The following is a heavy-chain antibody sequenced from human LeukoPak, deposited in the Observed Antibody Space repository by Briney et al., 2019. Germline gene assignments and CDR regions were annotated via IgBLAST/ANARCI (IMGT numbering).Heavy chain of an antibody. J-gene: IGHJ4*02. CDR3: ARGADYDSSGYYYYDY. CDR1: GGSFSGYY. CDR2: INHSGST. Sequence: SETLSLTCAVYGGSFSGYYWSWIRQPPGKGLEWIGEINHSGSTNYNPSLKSRVTISVDTSKSQFSLKLSSVTAADTAVYYCARGADYDSSGYYYYDYWGQGTLVTVSS. D-gene: IGHD3-22*01. V-gene: IGHV4-34*01.